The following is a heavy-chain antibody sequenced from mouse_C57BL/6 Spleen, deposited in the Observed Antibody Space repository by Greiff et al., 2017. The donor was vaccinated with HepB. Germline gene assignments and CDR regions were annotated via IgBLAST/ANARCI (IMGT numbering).Heavy chain of an antibody. CDR3: AREGFYYGSSDYFDY. CDR1: GYSITSGYY. V-gene: IGHV3-6*01. D-gene: IGHD1-1*01. Sequence: EVKLQESGPGLVKPSQSLSLTCSVTGYSITSGYYWNWIRQFPGNKLEWMGYISYDGSNNYNPSLKNRISITRDTSKNQFFLKLNSVTTEDTATYYCAREGFYYGSSDYFDYWGQGTTLTVSS. CDR2: ISYDGSN. J-gene: IGHJ2*01.